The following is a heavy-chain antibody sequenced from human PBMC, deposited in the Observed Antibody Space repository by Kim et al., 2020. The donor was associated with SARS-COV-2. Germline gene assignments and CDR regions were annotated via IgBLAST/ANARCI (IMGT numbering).Heavy chain of an antibody. V-gene: IGHV3-53*01. J-gene: IGHJ4*02. CDR2: LYDSGNT. CDR1: GFTVGSNY. Sequence: GGSLRLSCAASGFTVGSNYMSWVRQAPGGGPEWVSILYDSGNTYYADSVRGRFTVSRDTSKNALYLQINNLRVEDTAVYYCARALPAASHTAFDYWGQGTLVTVSA. CDR3: ARALPAASHTAFDY. D-gene: IGHD2-2*01.